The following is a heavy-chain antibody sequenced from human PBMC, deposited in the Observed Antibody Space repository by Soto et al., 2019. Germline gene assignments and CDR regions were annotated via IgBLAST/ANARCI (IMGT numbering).Heavy chain of an antibody. J-gene: IGHJ4*02. CDR1: GFTFSGFA. Sequence: PGGSLRLSCAASGFTFSGFAMSWVRQAPGKGLEWVSAISGSGGSTYYADSVKGRFTISRDNSKHTLYLQMNSLRAEDTAIYYCAKDNVVCDYWGQGTLVTVSS. V-gene: IGHV3-23*01. D-gene: IGHD2-8*02. CDR3: AKDNVVCDY. CDR2: ISGSGGST.